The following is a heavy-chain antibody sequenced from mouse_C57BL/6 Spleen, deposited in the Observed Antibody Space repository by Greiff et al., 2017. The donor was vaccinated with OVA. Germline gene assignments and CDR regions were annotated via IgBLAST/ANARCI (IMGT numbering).Heavy chain of an antibody. J-gene: IGHJ2*01. D-gene: IGHD2-3*01. CDR3: ARREGGSDGVYFDC. CDR2: IYWDDDK. Sequence: QVTLKVSGPGILQPSQTLSLTCSSSGSSLSTSGMGVSWIRHPPGKGLEWLAHIYWDDDKRYNPFLKSRPTISKDTSRHQVFLKITSVDTADNATYYCARREGGSDGVYFDCWGQGTTLTVSS. V-gene: IGHV8-12*01. CDR1: GSSLSTSGMG.